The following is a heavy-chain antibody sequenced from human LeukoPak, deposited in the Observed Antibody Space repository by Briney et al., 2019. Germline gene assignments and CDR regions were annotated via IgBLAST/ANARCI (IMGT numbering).Heavy chain of an antibody. CDR2: IMQDVREK. V-gene: IGHV3-7*01. Sequence: PGGSLRLSCTASGFTLSRYWMSWVRQAPGKGLEWVANIMQDVREKYYVAPVKGRFTFSTDNAKNSLYLQMNSLRAEDTAVYYCSRVEDYYILTRFVYWGQGTLFTVSS. J-gene: IGHJ4*02. CDR1: GFTLSRYW. D-gene: IGHD3-9*01. CDR3: SRVEDYYILTRFVY.